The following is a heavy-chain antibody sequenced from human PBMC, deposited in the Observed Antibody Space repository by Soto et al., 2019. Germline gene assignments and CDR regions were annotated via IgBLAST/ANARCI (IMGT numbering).Heavy chain of an antibody. J-gene: IGHJ3*02. CDR3: ARGRKKRCLEWLLQTNDAFDI. D-gene: IGHD3-3*01. CDR2: MNPNSGNT. V-gene: IGHV1-8*01. Sequence: GASVKVSCKASGYTFTSYDINWVRQATGQGLEWMGWMNPNSGNTGYAQKFQGRVTMTRNTSISTAYMELSSLRSEDTAVYYCARGRKKRCLEWLLQTNDAFDIWGQGTMVNVSS. CDR1: GYTFTSYD.